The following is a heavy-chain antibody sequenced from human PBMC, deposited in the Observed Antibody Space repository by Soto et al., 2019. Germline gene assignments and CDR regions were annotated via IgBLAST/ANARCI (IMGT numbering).Heavy chain of an antibody. V-gene: IGHV3-33*01. CDR1: GFTFSSYG. CDR3: SRGSGQDHNRVDY. CDR2: IWYDGSNK. D-gene: IGHD2-15*01. J-gene: IGHJ4*02. Sequence: QVQLVESGGGVVQPGRSLRLSCAASGFTFSSYGMHWVRQAPGKGLEWVAVIWYDGSNKYYADSVKGRFTISRDNSRNTLYLQMNSLRAEDTAVYYCSRGSGQDHNRVDYWGQGTLVTVSS.